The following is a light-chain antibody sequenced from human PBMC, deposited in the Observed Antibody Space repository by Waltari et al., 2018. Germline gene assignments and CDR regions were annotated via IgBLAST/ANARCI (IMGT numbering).Light chain of an antibody. CDR2: RSN. CDR3: AAWDDSLSGWV. J-gene: IGLJ3*02. CDR1: RSNIGNNL. Sequence: QSVLTQPPSASGTPGQRVTISCSGRRSNIGNNLVSWYQQFPGTAPKVLIYRSNQRPSGVPDRFSGSKSGTSASLATSGLRSEDEADYYCAAWDDSLSGWVFGGGTKVTVL. V-gene: IGLV1-47*01.